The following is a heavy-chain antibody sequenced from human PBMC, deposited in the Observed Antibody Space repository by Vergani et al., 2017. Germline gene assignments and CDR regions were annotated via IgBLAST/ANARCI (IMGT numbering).Heavy chain of an antibody. D-gene: IGHD3-10*01. Sequence: QLQLQESGPGLVKPSETLPLICTVSGGSINPSSSFWGWIRQSPGKGLEWIGSINYVGRTYHIPSLQSRATVFVDTSKNQFSLNLTSVTAADTAVYYWARGRGDNWYFDLWGRGTLVTVSS. J-gene: IGHJ2*01. CDR3: ARGRGDNWYFDL. CDR2: INYVGRT. V-gene: IGHV4-39*01. CDR1: GGSINPSSSF.